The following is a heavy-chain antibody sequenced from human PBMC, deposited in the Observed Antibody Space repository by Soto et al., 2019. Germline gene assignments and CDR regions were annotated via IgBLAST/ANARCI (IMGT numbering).Heavy chain of an antibody. CDR1: GFTFSSYS. CDR3: ARELTYYYGSGSLCR. Sequence: GGSLRLSCAASGFTFSSYSMNWVRQAPGKGLEWVSSISSSSSYIYYADSVKGRFTISRDNAKNSLYLQMNSLRAEDTAVYYCARELTYYYGSGSLCRWGQGTLVTVSS. D-gene: IGHD3-10*01. V-gene: IGHV3-21*01. J-gene: IGHJ4*02. CDR2: ISSSSSYI.